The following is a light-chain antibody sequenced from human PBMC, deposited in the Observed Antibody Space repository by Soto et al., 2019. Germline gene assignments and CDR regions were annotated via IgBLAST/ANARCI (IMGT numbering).Light chain of an antibody. CDR2: DAS. CDR3: QQSYTTPPMYT. CDR1: QSISVY. V-gene: IGKV1-39*01. J-gene: IGKJ2*01. Sequence: DIQMTQSPSSLSASVGDRVTIACRASQSISVYLNWYQQKPGKAPKLLIYDASILQSGVPSRFSGSGSETDFTLTISSLQPEDFATYYCQQSYTTPPMYTFGQGTKLEIK.